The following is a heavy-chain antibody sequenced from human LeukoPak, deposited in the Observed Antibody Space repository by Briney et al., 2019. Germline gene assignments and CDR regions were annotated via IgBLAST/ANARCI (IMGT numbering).Heavy chain of an antibody. CDR2: ISGSGGST. Sequence: PGGSLRLSCTASGFTFSSYAMSWVRQAPGKGLEWVSAISGSGGSTYYADSVKGRFTISRDNSKNTLYLQMNSLRAEGTAVYYCAKAVDTAIFGSSREDYWGQGTLSPSPQ. J-gene: IGHJ4*02. CDR3: AKAVDTAIFGSSREDY. V-gene: IGHV3-23*01. D-gene: IGHD5-18*01. CDR1: GFTFSSYA.